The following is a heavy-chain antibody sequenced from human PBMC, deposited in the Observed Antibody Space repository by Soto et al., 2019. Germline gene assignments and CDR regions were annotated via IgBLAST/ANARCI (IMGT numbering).Heavy chain of an antibody. CDR3: ARGIGDSSGSYYLLDY. CDR1: GGSVSSGSYY. D-gene: IGHD3-22*01. CDR2: IYYSGST. Sequence: PSETLSLTCTVSGGSVSSGSYYWSWIRQPPGKGLEWIGYIYYSGSTNYNPSLKSRVTISVDTSKNQFSLKLSSVTAADTAVYYCARGIGDSSGSYYLLDYWGQGTLVTVSS. V-gene: IGHV4-61*01. J-gene: IGHJ4*02.